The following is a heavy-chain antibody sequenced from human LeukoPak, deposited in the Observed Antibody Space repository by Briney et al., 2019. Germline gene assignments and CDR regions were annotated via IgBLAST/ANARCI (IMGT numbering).Heavy chain of an antibody. CDR3: TELGITMIGGV. V-gene: IGHV3-7*01. J-gene: IGHJ6*04. Sequence: GGSLRLSCVASGFTFSSRDWMTWVRQAPGKGLEWVANIKQDGSEKNYVDSVKGRFTISRDNAKNSVDLQMNSLRVEDTAVYYCTELGITMIGGVWGKGTTVTISS. D-gene: IGHD3-10*02. CDR2: IKQDGSEK. CDR1: GFTFSSRDW.